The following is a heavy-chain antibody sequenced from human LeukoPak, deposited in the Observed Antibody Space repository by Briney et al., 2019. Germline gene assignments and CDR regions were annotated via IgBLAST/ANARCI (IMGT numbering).Heavy chain of an antibody. CDR1: GYTFTSYY. CDR3: ATPGGNYYDFWSGYSQGAFDI. CDR2: VNPSGDST. D-gene: IGHD3-3*01. V-gene: IGHV1-46*03. Sequence: GASVKVSCKASGYTFTSYYMHWVRQAPGQGLEWMGIVNPSGDSTSYAQKFQGRVTMTRDTSTSTVYMELSSLRSEDTAVYYCATPGGNYYDFWSGYSQGAFDIWGQGTMVTVSS. J-gene: IGHJ3*02.